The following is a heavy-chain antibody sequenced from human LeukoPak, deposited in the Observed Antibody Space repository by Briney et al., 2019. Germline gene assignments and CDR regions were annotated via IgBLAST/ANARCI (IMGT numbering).Heavy chain of an antibody. Sequence: GESLKISCEASGYIFPNYSIGWVRQMPGKGLGRMGIIYPGDSDTRNSPSFHSQITISADTTISTAYLQWSSLKASDTAMYFCARARILLTFGGLRGTKTDAFDIWGQGTMVTVSS. J-gene: IGHJ3*02. CDR3: ARARILLTFGGLRGTKTDAFDI. CDR2: IYPGDSDT. CDR1: GYIFPNYS. V-gene: IGHV5-51*01. D-gene: IGHD3-16*01.